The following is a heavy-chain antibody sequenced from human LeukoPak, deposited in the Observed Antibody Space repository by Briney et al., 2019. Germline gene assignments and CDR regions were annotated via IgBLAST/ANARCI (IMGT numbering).Heavy chain of an antibody. J-gene: IGHJ4*02. CDR1: GFIFSGYD. V-gene: IGHV3-64*01. CDR3: ARLSGNPTRPTAPDY. Sequence: SGGSLRLSCEASGFIFSGYDMSWFRQAAGKGLEYVSSLSENERVAFFANSVKGRFTISRDDSKSTLYLQMGSLTTEDTAVYYCARLSGNPTRPTAPDYWGQGTLVTVSS. CDR2: LSENERVA. D-gene: IGHD1-1*01.